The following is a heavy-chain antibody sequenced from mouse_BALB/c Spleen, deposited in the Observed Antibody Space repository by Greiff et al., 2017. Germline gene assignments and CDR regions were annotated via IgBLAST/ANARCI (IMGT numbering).Heavy chain of an antibody. V-gene: IGHV5-6-5*01. Sequence: EVKLMESGGGLVKPGGSLKLSCAASGFTFSSYAMSWVRQTPEKRLEWVASISSGGSTYYPDSVKGRFTISRDNARNILYLQMSSLRSEDTAMYYCARWVLRGNAMDYWGQGTSVTVSS. CDR1: GFTFSSYA. CDR2: ISSGGST. CDR3: ARWVLRGNAMDY. J-gene: IGHJ4*01. D-gene: IGHD1-1*01.